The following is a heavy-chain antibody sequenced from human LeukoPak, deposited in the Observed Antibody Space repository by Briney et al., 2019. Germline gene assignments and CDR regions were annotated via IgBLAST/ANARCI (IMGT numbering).Heavy chain of an antibody. V-gene: IGHV3-30*04. CDR2: ISYDGNNK. CDR1: GFTFKIYA. CDR3: ARDSSTSIFSLNAFDI. D-gene: IGHD2-2*01. Sequence: GGSLRLSCAASGFTFKIYAMHWVRQAPGKGLEWVATISYDGNNKHDADSVKGRFTISRDNSKKTLYLQMNSLRAEDTAVYYCARDSSTSIFSLNAFDIWGQGTMVTVPS. J-gene: IGHJ3*02.